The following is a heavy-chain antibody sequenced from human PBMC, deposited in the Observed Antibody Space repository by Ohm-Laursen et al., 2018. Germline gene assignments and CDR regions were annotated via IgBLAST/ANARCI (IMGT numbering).Heavy chain of an antibody. J-gene: IGHJ4*02. V-gene: IGHV6-1*01. Sequence: QTLSLTCAISGDSVSSNSAAWNWIRQSPSRGLEWLGRTYYGSKWYNDYAVSVKSRITINPGTSKNQFSLQLNSVTPEDTAVYYCARGRVYGISRPFDYWGQGTLVTVSS. CDR2: TYYGSKWYN. CDR3: ARGRVYGISRPFDY. CDR1: GDSVSSNSAA. D-gene: IGHD6-13*01.